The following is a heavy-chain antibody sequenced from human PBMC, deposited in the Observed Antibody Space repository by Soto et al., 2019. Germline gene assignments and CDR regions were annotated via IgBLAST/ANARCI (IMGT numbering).Heavy chain of an antibody. J-gene: IGHJ4*02. CDR1: GYTFIDYF. V-gene: IGHV1-2*02. D-gene: IGHD1-26*01. CDR3: VRGFKWRDLDY. Sequence: ASVKVSCKASGYTFIDYFIQWVRQAPGQGLEWMGWINPSSGETTYAQKFQGRVTMTRDTSISTAYMDLITLRSDDTAIYYCVRGFKWRDLDYWGQGTRVTVSS. CDR2: INPSSGET.